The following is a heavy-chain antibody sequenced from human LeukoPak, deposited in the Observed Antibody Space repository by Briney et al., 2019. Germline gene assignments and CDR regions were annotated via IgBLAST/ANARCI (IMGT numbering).Heavy chain of an antibody. V-gene: IGHV1-8*01. Sequence: ASVKVSCKASGYTFTNYDINWVRQATGQGLEWMGYMKPNSGNTGYAQKFRGRVTMTRDTSISTAYMELSSLTSEDTAVYYCATELRWKDHWGQGTLVTVSS. D-gene: IGHD4-23*01. J-gene: IGHJ4*02. CDR3: ATELRWKDH. CDR2: MKPNSGNT. CDR1: GYTFTNYD.